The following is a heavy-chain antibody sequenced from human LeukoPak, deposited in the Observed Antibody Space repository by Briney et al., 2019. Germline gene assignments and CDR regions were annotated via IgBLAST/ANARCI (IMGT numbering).Heavy chain of an antibody. J-gene: IGHJ6*02. CDR1: GFTFDDYA. CDR2: ISWNSGSI. V-gene: IGHV3-9*01. Sequence: PGGSLRLSCTASGFTFDDYAMHWVRQAPGKGLEWVSGISWNSGSIGYADSVKGRFTISRDNAKNSLYLQMNSLRAEDTALYYCAKERIAAAGPFYYYYYGMDVWGQGTTVTVSS. CDR3: AKERIAAAGPFYYYYYGMDV. D-gene: IGHD6-13*01.